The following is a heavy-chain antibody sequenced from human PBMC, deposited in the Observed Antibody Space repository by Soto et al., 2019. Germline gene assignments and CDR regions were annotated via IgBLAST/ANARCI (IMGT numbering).Heavy chain of an antibody. CDR1: GFTFRSYG. D-gene: IGHD3-10*01. V-gene: IGHV3-33*01. CDR3: ARLGGSGSYTVDY. J-gene: IGHJ4*02. Sequence: QVQLVESGGGVVEPGRSLRLSCAASGFTFRSYGMHWVRQAPGKGLEWVALIWYDGSNKYYADSVKGRFTISRDNSKKTLYLQMNSLRVEDTAVYYCARLGGSGSYTVDYWGQGTLVTVSS. CDR2: IWYDGSNK.